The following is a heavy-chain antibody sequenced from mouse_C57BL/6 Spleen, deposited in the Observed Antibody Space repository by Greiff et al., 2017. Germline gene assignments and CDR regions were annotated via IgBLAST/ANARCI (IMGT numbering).Heavy chain of an antibody. CDR1: GFTFSSYA. D-gene: IGHD2-2*01. CDR2: ISSGGDYI. CDR3: TRVMGYPFAY. J-gene: IGHJ3*01. Sequence: EVKLVESGEGLVKPGGSLKLSCAASGFTFSSYAMSWVRQTPEKRLEWVAYISSGGDYIYYADTVKGRFTISRDNARNTLYLQMSSLKSEDTAMYYCTRVMGYPFAYWGQGTLVTVSA. V-gene: IGHV5-9-1*02.